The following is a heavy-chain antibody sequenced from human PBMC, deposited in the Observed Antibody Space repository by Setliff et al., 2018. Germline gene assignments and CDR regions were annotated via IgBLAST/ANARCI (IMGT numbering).Heavy chain of an antibody. D-gene: IGHD6-6*01. CDR2: IWDDGGNK. Sequence: GSLRLSCSASGFTFSSFRMHWVRQAPGKGLEWVAVIWDDGGNKYHADSVKGRFTISRDNSKNTPYLQMNSLRPEDTAVYYCASTQRCTSSECWGQGTLVTVSS. CDR1: GFTFSSFR. J-gene: IGHJ4*02. V-gene: IGHV3-33*08. CDR3: ASTQRCTSSEC.